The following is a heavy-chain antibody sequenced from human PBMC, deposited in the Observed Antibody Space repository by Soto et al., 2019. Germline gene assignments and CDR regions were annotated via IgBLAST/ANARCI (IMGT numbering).Heavy chain of an antibody. CDR2: MHYGGST. D-gene: IGHD6-13*01. V-gene: IGHV4-39*07. Sequence: SETLFLTCTVSGVSFRSSDYYWGWIRQPPNKGLEWIGSMHYGGSTFYNPSLKSRVTISVDTSKNQFSLKLTSVTVADTAVYYCATSYGNAWYTYWGQGTQVTVSS. J-gene: IGHJ4*02. CDR1: GVSFRSSDYY. CDR3: ATSYGNAWYTY.